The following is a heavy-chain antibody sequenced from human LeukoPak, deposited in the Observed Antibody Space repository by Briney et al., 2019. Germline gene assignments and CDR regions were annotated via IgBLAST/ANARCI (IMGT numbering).Heavy chain of an antibody. CDR3: AKSLALLVVTSVDY. J-gene: IGHJ4*02. V-gene: IGHV3-23*01. Sequence: GGSLRLSCAASGFRFSNYAMSWVRQPPGKGLEWASAISGSGGSTYYADSVRGRFTISRDNSKNTLYLQMNSLRAEDTAVYYCAKSLALLVVTSVDYWGLGTLVTVSS. D-gene: IGHD3-22*01. CDR2: ISGSGGST. CDR1: GFRFSNYA.